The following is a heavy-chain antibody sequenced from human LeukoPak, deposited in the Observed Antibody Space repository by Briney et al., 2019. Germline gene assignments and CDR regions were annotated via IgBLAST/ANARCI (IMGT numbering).Heavy chain of an antibody. J-gene: IGHJ4*01. CDR2: IKQDGSQK. V-gene: IGHV3-7*01. D-gene: IGHD6-13*01. CDR3: ARDTPAAGTRYFDY. Sequence: GGSLRLSCATSGFTSSSYWMSWVRQAPGKGLEWVANIKQDGSQKYYVDSVKGRFTISRDNAKNSLSLQMDSLRAEDTAVYYCARDTPAAGTRYFDYWGQGTLVTVSS. CDR1: GFTSSSYW.